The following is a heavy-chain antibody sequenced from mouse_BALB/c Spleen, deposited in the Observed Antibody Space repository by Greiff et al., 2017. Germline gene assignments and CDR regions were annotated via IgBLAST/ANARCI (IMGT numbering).Heavy chain of an antibody. CDR3: ARVEHGNYPFAY. Sequence: QVQLQQSGAELVRPGTSVKISCKASGYTFTNYWLGWVKQRPGHGLEWIGDIYPGGGYTNYNEKFKGKATLTADTSSSTAYMQLSSLTSEDSAVYFCARVEHGNYPFAYWGQGTLVTVSA. J-gene: IGHJ3*01. CDR2: IYPGGGYT. D-gene: IGHD2-1*01. CDR1: GYTFTNYW. V-gene: IGHV1-63*02.